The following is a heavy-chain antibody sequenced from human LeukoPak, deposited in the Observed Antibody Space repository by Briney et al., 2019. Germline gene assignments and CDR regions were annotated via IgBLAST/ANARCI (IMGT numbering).Heavy chain of an antibody. D-gene: IGHD2-15*01. CDR2: IYPGDSDT. CDR1: GYSFTSYW. J-gene: IGHJ5*02. V-gene: IGHV5-51*01. CDR3: ARGVRYCSGGSCSGVNWFDP. Sequence: GESLKISCKGSGYSFTSYWIGWVRQMPGEGLEWMGIIYPGDSDTRYSPSFQGQVTISADKSISTAYLQWSSLKASDTAMYYCARGVRYCSGGSCSGVNWFDPWGQGTLVTVSS.